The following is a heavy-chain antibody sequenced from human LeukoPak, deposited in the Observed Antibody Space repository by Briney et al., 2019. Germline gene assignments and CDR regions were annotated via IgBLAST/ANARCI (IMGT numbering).Heavy chain of an antibody. J-gene: IGHJ4*02. V-gene: IGHV1-18*01. CDR1: GGTFSSYA. CDR3: ARVRYRLAETYIDY. Sequence: ASVKVSCKASGGTFSSYAISWVRQAPGQGLEWMGWISAYNGNTNYAQKLQGRVTMTRDTSISTAYMELSRLGSDDTAVYYCARVRYRLAETYIDYWGQGTLVTVSS. D-gene: IGHD3-16*01. CDR2: ISAYNGNT.